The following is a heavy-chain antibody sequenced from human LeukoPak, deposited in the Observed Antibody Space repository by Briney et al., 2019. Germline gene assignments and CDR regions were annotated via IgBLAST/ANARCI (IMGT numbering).Heavy chain of an antibody. CDR3: ARGCSGSRFNDY. J-gene: IGHJ4*02. CDR1: GGSFSGYY. V-gene: IGHV4-59*01. Sequence: PSETLSLTCAVYGGSFSGYYWSWIRQPPGKGLEWIGYIYYSGSTNYNPSLKSRVTISVDTSKNQFSLKLSSVTAADTAVYYCARGCSGSRFNDYWGQGTLVTVSS. D-gene: IGHD1-26*01. CDR2: IYYSGST.